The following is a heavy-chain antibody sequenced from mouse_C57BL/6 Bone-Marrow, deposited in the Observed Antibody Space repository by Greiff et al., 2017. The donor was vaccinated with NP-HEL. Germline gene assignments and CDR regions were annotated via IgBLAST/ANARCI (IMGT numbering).Heavy chain of an antibody. CDR3: ESQGAYYDGSSYDY. CDR1: GYAFSSSW. Sequence: QVQLQQSGPELVKPGASVKISCKASGYAFSSSWMNWVKQRPGKGLEWIGRIYPGGGDTNYNGKFKGKATLTADKSSSTAYMQLSSLTSEDSAVYVCESQGAYYDGSSYDYWGQGTTLTVSS. J-gene: IGHJ2*01. CDR2: IYPGGGDT. V-gene: IGHV1-82*01. D-gene: IGHD1-1*01.